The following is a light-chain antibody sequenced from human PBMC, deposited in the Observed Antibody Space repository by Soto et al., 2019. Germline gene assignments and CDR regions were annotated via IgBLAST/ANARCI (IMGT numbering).Light chain of an antibody. V-gene: IGLV1-44*01. CDR2: TNN. CDR1: SSNIGSHI. J-gene: IGLJ3*02. Sequence: QAVVTQPPSASGTPGQRVTISCSGSSSNIGSHIVNWYQQLPGTAPKLLIHTNNQRPSGVPDRISGSRSGTSASLAISGLQFEDEADYYCAAWDDGLKGWLFGGGTKLTVL. CDR3: AAWDDGLKGWL.